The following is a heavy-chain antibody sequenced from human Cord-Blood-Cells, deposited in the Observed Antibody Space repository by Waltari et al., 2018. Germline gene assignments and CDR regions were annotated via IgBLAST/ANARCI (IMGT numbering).Heavy chain of an antibody. CDR2: ISAYNGNT. V-gene: IGHV1-18*01. J-gene: IGHJ6*02. Sequence: QVQLVQSGAEVKKPGASVKVSCKASGYTFTSYGISWVRQAPGQGLELMGWISAYNGNTNYAQKLQGRVTMTTDTSTSTAYMELRSLRSDDTAVYYCARTYSSSWYYYYYGMDVWGQGTTVTVSS. CDR3: ARTYSSSWYYYYYGMDV. D-gene: IGHD6-13*01. CDR1: GYTFTSYG.